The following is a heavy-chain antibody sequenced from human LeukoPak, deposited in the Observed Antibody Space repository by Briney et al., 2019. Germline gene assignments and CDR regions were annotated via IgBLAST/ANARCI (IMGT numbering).Heavy chain of an antibody. CDR2: IYYSGST. D-gene: IGHD6-13*01. Sequence: SETLSLTCTVSGGSISSSSYYWGWIRQPPGKGLEWIGSIYYSGSTYYNPSLKSRVTISVDRSKNQLSLNLTSMTAADTAVYFCARGRSITAAGILRLWFDPWGQGTLVTVSS. V-gene: IGHV4-39*07. CDR1: GGSISSSSYY. CDR3: ARGRSITAAGILRLWFDP. J-gene: IGHJ5*02.